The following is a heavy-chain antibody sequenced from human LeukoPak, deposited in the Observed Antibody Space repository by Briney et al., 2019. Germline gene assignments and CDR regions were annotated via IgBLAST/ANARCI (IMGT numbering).Heavy chain of an antibody. CDR2: ISSSSAYT. Sequence: GGSLRLSCAASGFIFSDYYMSWIRQAPGKGLEWVSYISSSSAYTKYADSVKGLFTISRDNDKNSLYLQMDSLRAEDTAVYYCARGQVRYDSSGLFDQWGQGTLVTVSS. V-gene: IGHV3-11*05. J-gene: IGHJ4*02. CDR3: ARGQVRYDSSGLFDQ. CDR1: GFIFSDYY. D-gene: IGHD3-22*01.